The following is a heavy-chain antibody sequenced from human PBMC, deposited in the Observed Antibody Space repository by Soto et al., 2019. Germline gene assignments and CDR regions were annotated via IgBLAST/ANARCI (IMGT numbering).Heavy chain of an antibody. CDR1: VFTFGSYT. CDR3: AKDSDYGDYKYYFDY. V-gene: IGHV3-23*01. CDR2: FSSVGNI. D-gene: IGHD4-17*01. Sequence: GSLRLSCAASVFTFGSYTMSWVRQAPGKGLEWVSIFSSVGNIYYGASVKGRFTISRDNSKNTLYLQMNSLRAEDTAVYYCAKDSDYGDYKYYFDYWGQGTLVTVSS. J-gene: IGHJ4*02.